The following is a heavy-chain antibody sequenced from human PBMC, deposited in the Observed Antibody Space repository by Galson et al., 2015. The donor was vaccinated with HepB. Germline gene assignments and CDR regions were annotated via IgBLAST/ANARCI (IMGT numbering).Heavy chain of an antibody. D-gene: IGHD3-16*01. Sequence: SVKVSCKASGGTFSKFAFSWVRQAPGQGLEWMGGIIPLHGTTSYAQKFQDRVTITADELTSSAYMELRSLRVEDTAVYYCAREKARSLYDPLWYFDLWGRGTLVTVSS. CDR2: IIPLHGTT. J-gene: IGHJ2*01. CDR1: GGTFSKFA. V-gene: IGHV1-69*13. CDR3: AREKARSLYDPLWYFDL.